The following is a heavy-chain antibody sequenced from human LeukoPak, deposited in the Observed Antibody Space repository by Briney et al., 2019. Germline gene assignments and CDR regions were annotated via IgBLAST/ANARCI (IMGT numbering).Heavy chain of an antibody. J-gene: IGHJ1*01. V-gene: IGHV4-34*01. CDR1: GGSFSGYY. CDR3: ARRGSSGWGKYFQH. Sequence: SETLSLTCAVYGGSFSGYYWSWIRQPPGKGLEWIGEINHSGSTNYNPSLKSRVTISVDTSKNQFSLKLSSVTAADTAVYYCARRGSSGWGKYFQHWGQGTPVTVSS. D-gene: IGHD6-19*01. CDR2: INHSGST.